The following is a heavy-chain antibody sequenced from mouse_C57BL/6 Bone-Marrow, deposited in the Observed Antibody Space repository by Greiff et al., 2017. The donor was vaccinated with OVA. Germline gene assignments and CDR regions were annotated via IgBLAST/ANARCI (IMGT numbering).Heavy chain of an antibody. CDR3: ARVGELYAMDY. Sequence: VQLQESGAELVRPGTSVKMSCKASGYTFTNYWIGWAKQRPGHGLEWIGDIYPGGGYTNYNEKFKGKATLTADKSSSTAYMQFSSLTSEDSASYYGARVGELYAMDYWGQGASVTVSS. V-gene: IGHV1-63*01. CDR1: GYTFTNYW. CDR2: IYPGGGYT. J-gene: IGHJ4*01.